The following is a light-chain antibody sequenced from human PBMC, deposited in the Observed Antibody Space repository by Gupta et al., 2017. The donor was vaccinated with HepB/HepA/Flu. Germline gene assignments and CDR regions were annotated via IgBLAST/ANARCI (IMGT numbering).Light chain of an antibody. CDR3: AAWDDSRSGWV. Sequence: SLLTQPPSASGTPGQRVTISCSGSSSNIGSNYVFWYQQFPGAAHKLLSYRHNQRPAGVPDRFSGSKSGTSASLAISGLRAEDEAEYFCAAWDDSRSGWVFGGGTKLTVL. J-gene: IGLJ3*02. CDR2: RHN. CDR1: SSNIGSNY. V-gene: IGLV1-47*01.